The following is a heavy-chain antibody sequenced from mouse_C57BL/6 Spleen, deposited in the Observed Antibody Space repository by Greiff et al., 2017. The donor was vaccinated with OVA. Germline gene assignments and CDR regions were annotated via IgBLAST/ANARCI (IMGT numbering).Heavy chain of an antibody. CDR3: ARQIYYGNYRDAMDY. J-gene: IGHJ4*01. D-gene: IGHD2-1*01. Sequence: QVQLQQPGAELVMPGASVKLSCKASGYTFTSYWMHWVKQRPGQGLEWIGEIEPSDSYTNYNQKVKGKSTLTVDKSSSTAYMQLSSLTSEDSAVYYCARQIYYGNYRDAMDYWGQGTSVTVSS. CDR2: IEPSDSYT. CDR1: GYTFTSYW. V-gene: IGHV1-69*01.